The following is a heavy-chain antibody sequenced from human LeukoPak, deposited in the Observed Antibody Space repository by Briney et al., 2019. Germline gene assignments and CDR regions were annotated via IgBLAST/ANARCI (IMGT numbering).Heavy chain of an antibody. CDR2: IYYSGST. D-gene: IGHD6-13*01. J-gene: IGHJ4*02. CDR1: GGSISSGGYY. V-gene: IGHV4-31*03. Sequence: PSETLSLTCTVSGGSISSGGYYWSWIRQHPGKGLEWIGYIYYSGSTYYNPSLKSRVTISVDTSKNQFSLKLSSVTAADTAVYYCAGYPASSPVDYWGQGTLVTVSS. CDR3: AGYPASSPVDY.